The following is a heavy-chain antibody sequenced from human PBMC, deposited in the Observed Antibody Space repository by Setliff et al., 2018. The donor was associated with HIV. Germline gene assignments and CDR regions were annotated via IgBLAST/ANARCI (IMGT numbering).Heavy chain of an antibody. V-gene: IGHV4-34*01. CDR2: INHAGST. Sequence: PSETLSLTCTLHGASFSGYFWSWIRQPPGKGLEWIGEINHAGSTNFNPSLKGRVTISVDMSKRQFSLHLTSVTAADTAVYYCATLSGPVDHWGQGTLVTVSS. CDR3: ATLSGPVDH. CDR1: GASFSGYF. D-gene: IGHD3-3*01. J-gene: IGHJ4*02.